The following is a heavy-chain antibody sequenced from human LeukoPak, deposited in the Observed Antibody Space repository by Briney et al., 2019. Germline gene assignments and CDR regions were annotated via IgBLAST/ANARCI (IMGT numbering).Heavy chain of an antibody. CDR1: GFIFTNYF. D-gene: IGHD6-13*01. CDR2: ISGSGGST. V-gene: IGHV3-23*01. J-gene: IGHJ4*02. CDR3: ASRLYSSQG. Sequence: GGSLRLSCAASGFIFTNYFMSWVRQAPGKGLEWVSAISGSGGSTYYADSVKGRFTISRDNSRNTVYLQMNSLRAEDSAVYYCASRLYSSQGWGQGTLVTVSS.